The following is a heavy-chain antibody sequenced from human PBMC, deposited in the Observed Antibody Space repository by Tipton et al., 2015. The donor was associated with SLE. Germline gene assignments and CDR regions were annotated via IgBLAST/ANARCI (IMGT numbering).Heavy chain of an antibody. D-gene: IGHD6-19*01. CDR3: ARVGWLVHVDY. CDR2: IYHSGST. V-gene: IGHV4-38-2*01. CDR1: GYSISSGYY. J-gene: IGHJ4*02. Sequence: TLSLTCAVSGYSISSGYYWGWIRQPPGKGLEWFGCIYHSGSTYYNPSLKSRVTISVDTSKNQFSLKLSSVTAADTAVYYCARVGWLVHVDYWGQGTLVTVSS.